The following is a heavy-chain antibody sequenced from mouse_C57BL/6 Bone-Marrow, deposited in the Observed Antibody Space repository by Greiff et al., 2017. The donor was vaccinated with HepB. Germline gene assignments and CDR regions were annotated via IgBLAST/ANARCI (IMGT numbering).Heavy chain of an antibody. D-gene: IGHD4-1*01. CDR3: ARRDWGDWDFDV. V-gene: IGHV1-69*01. J-gene: IGHJ1*03. CDR1: GYTFTSYW. CDR2: IDPSDSYT. Sequence: QVQLQQPGAELVMPGASVKLSCKASGYTFTSYWMHWVKQRPGQGLEWIGEIDPSDSYTNYNQKFKGKSTLTVDKSSSTAYMQLSSLTSEDSAVYYCARRDWGDWDFDVWGTGTTVTVSS.